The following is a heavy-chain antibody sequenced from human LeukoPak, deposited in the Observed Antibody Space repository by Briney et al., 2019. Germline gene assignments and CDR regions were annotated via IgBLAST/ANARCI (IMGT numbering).Heavy chain of an antibody. V-gene: IGHV1-2*02. Sequence: GSSVKVSCKASGYRFTDFHIHWVRQAPGQGIEWMGWINPATGMKPNSGGTYYAKKFWGRVTMTTDTSISTVYMELSGLRSGDTALYYCARRAYCGVSCSPIGHFDLWGRGTLVTVSS. CDR2: INPATGMKPNSGGT. D-gene: IGHD2-21*01. CDR3: ARRAYCGVSCSPIGHFDL. J-gene: IGHJ2*01. CDR1: GYRFTDFH.